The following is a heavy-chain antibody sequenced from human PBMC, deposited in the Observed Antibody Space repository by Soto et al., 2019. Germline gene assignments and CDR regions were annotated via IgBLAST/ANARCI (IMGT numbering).Heavy chain of an antibody. CDR3: ARAVFEQQRTYYYYGMDV. D-gene: IGHD6-13*01. J-gene: IGHJ6*02. CDR2: IYYSGST. CDR1: GGSISSYY. Sequence: KPSETLSLTCTVSGGSISSYYWSWIRQPPGKGLEWIGYIYYSGSTNYNPSLKSRVTISVDTSKNQFSLKLSSVTAADTAVYYCARAVFEQQRTYYYYGMDVWGQGTTVTVSS. V-gene: IGHV4-59*01.